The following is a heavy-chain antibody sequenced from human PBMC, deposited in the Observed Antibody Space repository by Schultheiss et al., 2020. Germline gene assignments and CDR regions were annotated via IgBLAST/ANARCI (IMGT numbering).Heavy chain of an antibody. D-gene: IGHD6-6*01. CDR2: ISAYNGNT. CDR1: GYTFTSYD. CDR3: ATIAPYSSWDY. J-gene: IGHJ4*02. Sequence: ASVKVSCKASGYTFTSYDINWVRQAPGQGLEWMGWISAYNGNTNYAQKLQGRVTMTTDTSTSTAYMELRSLRSDDTAVYYCATIAPYSSWDYWGQGTLVTVSA. V-gene: IGHV1-18*01.